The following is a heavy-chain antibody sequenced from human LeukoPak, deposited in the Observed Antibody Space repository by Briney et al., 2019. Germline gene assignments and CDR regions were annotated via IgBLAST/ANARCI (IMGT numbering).Heavy chain of an antibody. J-gene: IGHJ3*02. D-gene: IGHD1-26*01. V-gene: IGHV3-7*01. CDR3: AREVWWELPPGEAFDI. Sequence: GGSLRLSCAASGFSFSSYSMNWVRKAPGKGLEWVANIKQDGSEKYYVDSVKGRFTISRDNAKNSLYLQMNSLRAEDTAVYYCAREVWWELPPGEAFDIWGQGTMVTVSS. CDR2: IKQDGSEK. CDR1: GFSFSSYS.